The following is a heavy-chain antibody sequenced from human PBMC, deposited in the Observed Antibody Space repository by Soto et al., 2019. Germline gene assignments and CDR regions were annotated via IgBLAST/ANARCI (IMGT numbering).Heavy chain of an antibody. D-gene: IGHD5-18*01. CDR1: GGSISSYY. V-gene: IGHV4-59*01. CDR3: ARELWATDAFDI. J-gene: IGHJ3*02. Sequence: PSETLSLTCTVSGGSISSYYWSWIRQPPGKGLEWIGYIYYSGSTNYNPSLKSRVTISVDTSKNQFSLKLSSVTAADTAVYYCARELWATDAFDIWGQGTMVTVSS. CDR2: IYYSGST.